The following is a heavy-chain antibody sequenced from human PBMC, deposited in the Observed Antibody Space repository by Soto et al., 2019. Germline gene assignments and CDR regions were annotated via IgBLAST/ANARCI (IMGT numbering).Heavy chain of an antibody. V-gene: IGHV3-21*01. CDR3: ARDSSRVIVVVPAAQFDP. D-gene: IGHD2-2*01. CDR1: GFTFSSYS. CDR2: ISSSSSYI. J-gene: IGHJ5*02. Sequence: GGSLRLSCAASGFTFSSYSMNWVRQAPGKGLEWVSSISSSSSYIYYADSVKGRFTISRDNAKNSLYLQMNSLRAEDTAVYYCARDSSRVIVVVPAAQFDPWGQGTRVTVSS.